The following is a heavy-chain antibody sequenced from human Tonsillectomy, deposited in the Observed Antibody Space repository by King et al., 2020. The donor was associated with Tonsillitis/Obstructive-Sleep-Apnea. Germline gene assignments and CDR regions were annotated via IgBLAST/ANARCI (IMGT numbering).Heavy chain of an antibody. CDR2: ISSDGGKK. D-gene: IGHD4-17*01. CDR1: GFTFSSYA. Sequence: QVQLVESGGGVVQPGRSLRLSGAAPGFTFSSYAMHGVRQPPGKGREGGAVISSDGGKKYYADPVKGRFTISRDNSKNTLYLQMNSLRAEDTAVYYCARDEDDYGDQRYYYYGMDVWGQGTTVTVSS. V-gene: IGHV3-30*04. CDR3: ARDEDDYGDQRYYYYGMDV. J-gene: IGHJ6*02.